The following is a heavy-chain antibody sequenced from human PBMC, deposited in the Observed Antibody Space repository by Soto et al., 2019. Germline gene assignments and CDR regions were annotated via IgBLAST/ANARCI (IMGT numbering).Heavy chain of an antibody. J-gene: IGHJ4*02. Sequence: GGSLGLSCAAPEFTFSRYSMNWVRQAPGKGLEWLSYISSSGSVIWYADSVKGRLTISRDNAKNSLYLQMNGLRDEDTAVYYCARVGSGVCTNGIFSAFVSGGQEPLVTFSS. V-gene: IGHV3-48*02. CDR1: EFTFSRYS. CDR2: ISSSGSVI. CDR3: ARVGSGVCTNGIFSAFVS. D-gene: IGHD2-8*01.